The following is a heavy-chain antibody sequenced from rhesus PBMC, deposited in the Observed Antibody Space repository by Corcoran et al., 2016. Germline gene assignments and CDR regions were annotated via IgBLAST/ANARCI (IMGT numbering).Heavy chain of an antibody. D-gene: IGHD2-27*01. V-gene: IGHV4-173*01. CDR1: GGSISSNY. CDR2: TSVSCGST. CDR3: AREYCSGIYCYARDYFGY. J-gene: IGHJ4*01. Sequence: QLQLQESGPGLVKPSETLSPTCAVSGGSISSNYWSWIRQPPGKGLEWIGGTSVSCGSTHYHPSLKSRVTISTDTSKNQFSLKLSAVTAADTAVYYGAREYCSGIYCYARDYFGYWGQVVLVTVSS.